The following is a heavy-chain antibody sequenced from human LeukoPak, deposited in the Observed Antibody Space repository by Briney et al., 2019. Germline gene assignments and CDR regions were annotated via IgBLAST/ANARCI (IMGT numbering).Heavy chain of an antibody. CDR3: AKQDDFWSGYYDWFDP. CDR2: ISGSGGST. D-gene: IGHD3-3*01. Sequence: GGSLRLSCAASGFTFSSYAMSWVGQAPGKGLEWVSAISGSGGSTYYADSVKGRFTISRDNSKNTLYLQMNSLRAEDTAVYYCAKQDDFWSGYYDWFDPWGQGTLFTVSS. CDR1: GFTFSSYA. J-gene: IGHJ5*02. V-gene: IGHV3-23*01.